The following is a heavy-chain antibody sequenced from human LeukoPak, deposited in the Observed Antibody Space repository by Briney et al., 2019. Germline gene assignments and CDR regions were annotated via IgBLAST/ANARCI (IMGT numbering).Heavy chain of an antibody. V-gene: IGHV4-31*03. Sequence: PSETLSLTCTVSGGSISSGGFYWTWIRQHPGKGLEWIGSIYYSGSTYYNPSLKSRLTISVDTSKNQFSLKLSSVTAADTAVYYCASCGYDWAFDYWGQGTLVTVSS. J-gene: IGHJ4*02. CDR3: ASCGYDWAFDY. CDR1: GGSISSGGFY. D-gene: IGHD5-12*01. CDR2: IYYSGST.